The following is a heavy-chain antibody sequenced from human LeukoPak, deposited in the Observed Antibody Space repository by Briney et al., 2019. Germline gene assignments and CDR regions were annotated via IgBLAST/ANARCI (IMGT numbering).Heavy chain of an antibody. Sequence: PGGSLRLSCAASGFTFSSYGMSWVRQAPGKGLEWVSAISGSGGSTYYADSVKGRFTISRDNSKNTLYLQMNSLRAEDTAVYYCARESQWLAKKYYFDYWGQGTLVTVSS. CDR3: ARESQWLAKKYYFDY. V-gene: IGHV3-23*01. D-gene: IGHD6-19*01. CDR2: ISGSGGST. J-gene: IGHJ4*02. CDR1: GFTFSSYG.